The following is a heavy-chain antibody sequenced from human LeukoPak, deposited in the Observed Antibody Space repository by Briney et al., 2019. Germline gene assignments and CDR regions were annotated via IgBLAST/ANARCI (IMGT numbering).Heavy chain of an antibody. D-gene: IGHD5-24*01. CDR3: AKSAKDGYNTYYFDY. V-gene: IGHV3-30*18. J-gene: IGHJ4*02. CDR1: GFTFSSYG. CDR2: ISYDGSNK. Sequence: PGGSLRLSCAASGFTFSSYGMHWVRQAPGKGLEWVAVISYDGSNKYYADSVKGRFTISRDNSKNTLYLQMNSLRAEDTAVYYCAKSAKDGYNTYYFDYWGQGTLVTVSS.